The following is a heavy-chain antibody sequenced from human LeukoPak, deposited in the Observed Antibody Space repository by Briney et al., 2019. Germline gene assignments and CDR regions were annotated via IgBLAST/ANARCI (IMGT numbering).Heavy chain of an antibody. J-gene: IGHJ1*01. CDR1: GFTFGSYG. CDR3: AIMHGYYDGSGYLVQ. Sequence: GGSLRLSCAASGFTFGSYGMSWVRQAPGKGLEWVSFITTNADRTSYADSVEGRFTISRDNPRNTLYMQMNSLRDEDTALYYCAIMHGYYDGSGYLVQWGQGTLVTVSS. D-gene: IGHD3-22*01. V-gene: IGHV3-23*01. CDR2: ITTNADRT.